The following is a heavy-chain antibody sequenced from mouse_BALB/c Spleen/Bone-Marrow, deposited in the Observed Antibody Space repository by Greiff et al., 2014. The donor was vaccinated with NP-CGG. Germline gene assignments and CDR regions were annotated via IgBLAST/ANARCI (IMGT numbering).Heavy chain of an antibody. Sequence: EVKLMESGAELVKPGASVKLSCTASGFNIKDTYMHWVKQRPEQGLEWIGRIDPANGNTKYDPKFQGKATITADTSSNTAYLQLSSLTSEDTAVYYCAIYYGNYYAMDYWGQGTSVIVSS. CDR2: IDPANGNT. CDR1: GFNIKDTY. J-gene: IGHJ4*01. CDR3: AIYYGNYYAMDY. V-gene: IGHV14-3*02. D-gene: IGHD2-1*01.